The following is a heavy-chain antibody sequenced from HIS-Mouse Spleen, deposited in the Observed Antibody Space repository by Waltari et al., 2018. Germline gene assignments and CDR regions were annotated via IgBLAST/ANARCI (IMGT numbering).Heavy chain of an antibody. V-gene: IGHV4-39*07. CDR2: IYYSWST. CDR3: AREIPYSSSWYDWYFDL. Sequence: QLQLQESGPGLVKPSETLSLTCTVSGGSISSSSYYWGWIRQPPGKGLEWIGSIYYSWSTNSNPALKSRVTISVDTSKNQFSLKLSAVTAADTAVYYCAREIPYSSSWYDWYFDLWGRGTLVTVSS. J-gene: IGHJ2*01. CDR1: GGSISSSSYY. D-gene: IGHD6-13*01.